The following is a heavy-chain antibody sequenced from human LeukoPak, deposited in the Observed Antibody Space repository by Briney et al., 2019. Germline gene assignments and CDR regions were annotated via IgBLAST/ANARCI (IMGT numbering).Heavy chain of an antibody. CDR2: IYYSGST. Sequence: KSSETLSLTCTVSGGSISSYYWSWIRQPPGKGLEWIGYIYYSGSTNYNPSLKSRVTISVDTSKNQFSLKLSSVTAADTAVYYCARASVAAHRTSYYYMDVWGKGTTVTISS. V-gene: IGHV4-59*12. J-gene: IGHJ6*03. CDR3: ARASVAAHRTSYYYMDV. D-gene: IGHD6-19*01. CDR1: GGSISSYY.